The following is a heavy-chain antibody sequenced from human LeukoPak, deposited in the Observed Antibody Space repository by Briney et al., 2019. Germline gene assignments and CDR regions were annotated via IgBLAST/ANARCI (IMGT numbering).Heavy chain of an antibody. D-gene: IGHD2-21*02. J-gene: IGHJ4*02. CDR2: IYHSGST. CDR3: ARELDNCGGDCYLDY. Sequence: SDTLSLTCTVSNYSISSGYYWGWIRQPPGKGLEWIGSIYHSGSTYYNPSLKSRVTISIDTSKNQFSLKLTSVTATDTAVYYCARELDNCGGDCYLDYWGQGTLVTVSS. CDR1: NYSISSGYY. V-gene: IGHV4-38-2*02.